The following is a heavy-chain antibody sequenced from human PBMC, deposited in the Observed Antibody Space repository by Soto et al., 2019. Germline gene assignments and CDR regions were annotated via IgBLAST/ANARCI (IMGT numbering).Heavy chain of an antibody. Sequence: GGSLRLSCAASGFTFSSYWMHWVRQAPGKGLVRVSHINSDGTITNYADSVKGRFTISRDNAKNMLYLQMNSLRAEDTAFYYCVRDLSGSWAFDIWGQGTMVTVSS. CDR3: VRDLSGSWAFDI. V-gene: IGHV3-74*01. J-gene: IGHJ3*02. CDR2: INSDGTIT. D-gene: IGHD1-26*01. CDR1: GFTFSSYW.